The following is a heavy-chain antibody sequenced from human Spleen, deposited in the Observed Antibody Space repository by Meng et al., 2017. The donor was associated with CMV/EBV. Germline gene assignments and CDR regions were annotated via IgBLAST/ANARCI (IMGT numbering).Heavy chain of an antibody. Sequence: GSLRLSCEASGFTFSSYWMSWVRQAPGKGLEWVANIKQDGREIYYVDSVKGRFTISRDNARNSWFLQMSSLRAEDTAVYYCSRDSAWVVPAAIEANNWFDPWGQGTLVTVSS. J-gene: IGHJ5*02. CDR3: SRDSAWVVPAAIEANNWFDP. V-gene: IGHV3-7*01. CDR1: GFTFSSYW. D-gene: IGHD2-2*01. CDR2: IKQDGREI.